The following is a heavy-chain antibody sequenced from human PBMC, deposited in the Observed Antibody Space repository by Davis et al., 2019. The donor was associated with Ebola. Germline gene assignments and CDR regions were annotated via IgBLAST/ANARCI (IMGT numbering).Heavy chain of an antibody. CDR3: ARGWLRTGLDI. Sequence: PSETLSLTCAISGDSVFGKNGAWNWIRQSPSRGLEWLGRTYYTSKWHNDYGESVKSRITINPDTSTNQLSLQLNSVTPEDTAVYYCARGWLRTGLDIWGQGTMVIVSS. CDR1: GDSVFGKNGA. J-gene: IGHJ3*02. CDR2: TYYTSKWHN. D-gene: IGHD5-24*01. V-gene: IGHV6-1*01.